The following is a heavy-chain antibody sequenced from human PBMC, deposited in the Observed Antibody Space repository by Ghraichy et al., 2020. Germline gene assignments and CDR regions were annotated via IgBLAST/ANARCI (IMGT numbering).Heavy chain of an antibody. CDR2: IHYTGKS. Sequence: SQTLSLTCTFSTGSISYYYWTWLRQSPGKGLEWIGNIHYTGKSNYHPALKSRVTMSIDTSRNQFSLWLQSVTAADTAMYYCAGDVAYDFWTGRNWFGPWGQGTPVTVSS. CDR3: AGDVAYDFWTGRNWFGP. D-gene: IGHD3-3*01. J-gene: IGHJ5*02. V-gene: IGHV4-59*13. CDR1: TGSISYYY.